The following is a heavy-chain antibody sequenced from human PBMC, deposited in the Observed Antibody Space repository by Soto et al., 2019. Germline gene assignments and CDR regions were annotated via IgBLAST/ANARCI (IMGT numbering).Heavy chain of an antibody. CDR2: INPKSGGT. J-gene: IGHJ6*02. V-gene: IGHV1-2*04. Sequence: GASVKVSCKASGYSFTDHHIHWVRQAPGQGLEWLGRINPKSGGTSTAQKFQGWVTMTRDRSISTVYMELTRLRSDDTAVYFCARGHSTDCSNGVCSFFYNHEMDVWGQGTTVTVSS. CDR3: ARGHSTDCSNGVCSFFYNHEMDV. D-gene: IGHD2-8*01. CDR1: GYSFTDHH.